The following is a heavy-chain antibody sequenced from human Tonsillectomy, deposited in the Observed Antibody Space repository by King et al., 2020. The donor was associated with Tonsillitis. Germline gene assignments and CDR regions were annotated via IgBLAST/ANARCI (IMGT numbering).Heavy chain of an antibody. V-gene: IGHV3-23*04. D-gene: IGHD5-12*01. CDR1: EFTFSSYD. J-gene: IGHJ3*02. Sequence: VQLVESGGGLIQPGGSLRLSCAASEFTFSSYDMSWVRQPPGKGLEWVSTISANGGDTYYADSEKGRFTISRDNSKNMQYLQMNSLRAEDTAVYYCAKSDSGYDWDAFDIWGQGTRVTVSS. CDR3: AKSDSGYDWDAFDI. CDR2: ISANGGDT.